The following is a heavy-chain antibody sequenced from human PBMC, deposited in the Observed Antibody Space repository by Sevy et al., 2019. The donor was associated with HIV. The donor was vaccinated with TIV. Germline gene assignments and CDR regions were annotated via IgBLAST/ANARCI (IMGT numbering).Heavy chain of an antibody. CDR1: GFTFSNAW. Sequence: GGSLRLSCTASGFTFSNAWMNWVRQAPGKGLEWVGRIKSQSDGGTIDYAAPVKGRFTISRDDSKNTLFLQMNSLRSEDTAVYYCATKGGFWSGYQYFDSWGQGTQVTVSS. J-gene: IGHJ4*02. CDR2: IKSQSDGGTI. D-gene: IGHD3-3*01. V-gene: IGHV3-15*07. CDR3: ATKGGFWSGYQYFDS.